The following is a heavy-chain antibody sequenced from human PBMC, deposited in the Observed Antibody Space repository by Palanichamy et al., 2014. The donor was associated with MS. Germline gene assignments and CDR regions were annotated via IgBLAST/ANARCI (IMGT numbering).Heavy chain of an antibody. CDR2: INSDGSST. CDR3: ARGGGGSGGRNELGD. D-gene: IGHD2-15*01. V-gene: IGHV3-74*01. CDR1: GFTFSSYW. J-gene: IGHJ4*02. Sequence: EVQLVESGGGLVQPGGSLRLSCAASGFTFSSYWMHWVRQAPGKGLVWVSRINSDGSSTNYADSVKGRFTISRDNAKNTLYLQMNSLRAEDTAVYYCARGGGGSGGRNELGDWGQGTLVTVSS.